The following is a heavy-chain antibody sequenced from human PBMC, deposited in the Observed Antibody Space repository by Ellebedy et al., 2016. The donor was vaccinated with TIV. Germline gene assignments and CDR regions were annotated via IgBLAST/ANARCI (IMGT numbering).Heavy chain of an antibody. CDR1: GYTFTSYA. J-gene: IGHJ4*02. CDR3: ARDDLPAGIVGATVDY. V-gene: IGHV1-3*01. D-gene: IGHD1-26*01. CDR2: INAGNGNT. Sequence: ASVKVSCXASGYTFTSYAMHWVRQAPGQRLEWMGWINAGNGNTKYSQKFQGRVTITRDTSASTAYMELSSLRSEDTAVYYCARDDLPAGIVGATVDYWGQGTLVTVSS.